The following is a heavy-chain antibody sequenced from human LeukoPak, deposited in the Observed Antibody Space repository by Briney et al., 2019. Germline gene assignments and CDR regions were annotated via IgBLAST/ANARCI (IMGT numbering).Heavy chain of an antibody. D-gene: IGHD1-26*01. CDR3: ASVASGSYYDKYYYGMDV. CDR2: IYYSGST. V-gene: IGHV4-59*08. J-gene: IGHJ6*02. Sequence: SETLSLTCTVSGGSISSYYWSWIRQPPGKGLEWIGYIYYSGSTNYNPSLKSRVTISVDTSKNQFSLKLSSVTAADTAVYYCASVASGSYYDKYYYGMDVWGQGTTVTASS. CDR1: GGSISSYY.